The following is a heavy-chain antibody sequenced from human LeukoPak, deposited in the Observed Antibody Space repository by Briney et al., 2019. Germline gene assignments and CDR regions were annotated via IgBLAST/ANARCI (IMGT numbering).Heavy chain of an antibody. D-gene: IGHD1-14*01. J-gene: IGHJ4*02. CDR3: AKHPPTGNFDY. V-gene: IGHV3-23*01. Sequence: GGSLRLSCTASGFTLNNLAMSWVRQAPGKGLEWVSLLNIHDRTFYADSVKGRFAVSRDNSMNRLFLQMNNLRADDTAIYYCAKHPPTGNFDYWGQGTLVTVSS. CDR1: GFTLNNLA. CDR2: LNIHDRT.